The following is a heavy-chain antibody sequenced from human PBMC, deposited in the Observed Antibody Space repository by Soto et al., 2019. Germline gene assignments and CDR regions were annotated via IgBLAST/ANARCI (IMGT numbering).Heavy chain of an antibody. CDR1: GFTFSSYS. CDR2: ISSSSSYI. V-gene: IGHV3-21*01. CDR3: ASITLNPNWFDP. Sequence: GGSLRLSCAASGFTFSSYSMNWVRQAPGKGLEWVSSISSSSSYIYYADSVKGRFTISRDNAKNSLYLQMNSLRAEDTAVYYCASITLNPNWFDPWGQGTLVTVSS. J-gene: IGHJ5*02. D-gene: IGHD3-10*01.